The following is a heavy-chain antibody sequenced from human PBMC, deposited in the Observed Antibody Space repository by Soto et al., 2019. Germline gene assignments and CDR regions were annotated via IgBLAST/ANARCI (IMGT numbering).Heavy chain of an antibody. V-gene: IGHV5-10-1*01. J-gene: IGHJ6*02. CDR3: ARHLDYYGSGSPLIGFYYYGMDV. CDR1: GYSFTSYW. Sequence: GESLKISCKGSGYSFTSYWISWVRRMPGKGLEWMGRIDPSDSYTNYSPSFQGHVTISADKSISTAYLQWGSLKASDTAMYYCARHLDYYGSGSPLIGFYYYGMDVWGQGTTVTVSS. CDR2: IDPSDSYT. D-gene: IGHD3-10*01.